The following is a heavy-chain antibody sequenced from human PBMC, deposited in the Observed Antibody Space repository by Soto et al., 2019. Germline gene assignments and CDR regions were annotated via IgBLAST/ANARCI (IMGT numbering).Heavy chain of an antibody. CDR3: AKFIAAAHTYYYYGMDV. V-gene: IGHV3-23*01. CDR2: ISGSGGST. D-gene: IGHD6-13*01. J-gene: IGHJ6*02. CDR1: GFTFSSYA. Sequence: GGSLRLSCAASGFTFSSYAMSWVRQAPGKGLEWVSAISGSGGSTYYADSVKGRFTISRDNSKNTLYLQMNSLRAEDTAVYYCAKFIAAAHTYYYYGMDVWGQGTTVTVSS.